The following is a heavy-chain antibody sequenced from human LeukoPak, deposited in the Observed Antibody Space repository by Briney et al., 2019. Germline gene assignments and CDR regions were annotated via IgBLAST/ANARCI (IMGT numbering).Heavy chain of an antibody. Sequence: PGGSLRLSCAASGFTVSSYAMSWVRQAPGKELEWVSAISGSGDTTYYADSVRGRFAISRDNSKNTLYLQMNSLRAEDTAVYYCAKVSQTYWGQGTLVTVSS. CDR2: ISGSGDTT. J-gene: IGHJ4*02. CDR3: AKVSQTY. V-gene: IGHV3-23*01. CDR1: GFTVSSYA.